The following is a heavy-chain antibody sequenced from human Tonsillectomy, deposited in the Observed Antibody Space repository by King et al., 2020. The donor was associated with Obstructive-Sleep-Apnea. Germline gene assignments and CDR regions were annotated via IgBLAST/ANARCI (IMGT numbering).Heavy chain of an antibody. CDR2: IYYSGST. CDR1: GGSISSSSYY. V-gene: IGHV4-39*07. Sequence: QLQESGPGLVKPSETLSLTCTVSGGSISSSSYYWGWIRQPPGKGLEWIGSIYYSGSTYYNPSLKSRVTISVDTSKNQFSLKLSSVTAADTAVYYCARGWRGSSWYVVYFQHWGQGTLVTVSS. D-gene: IGHD6-13*01. CDR3: ARGWRGSSWYVVYFQH. J-gene: IGHJ1*01.